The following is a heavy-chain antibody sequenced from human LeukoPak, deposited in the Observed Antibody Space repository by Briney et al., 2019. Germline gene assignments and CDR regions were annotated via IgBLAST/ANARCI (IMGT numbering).Heavy chain of an antibody. Sequence: ASVKVSCTASGGTFSSYAISWVRQAPGQGLEWMGWISAYNGNTNYAQKLQGRVTMTTDTSTCTAYMELRSLRSDDTAVYYCARSHYGGGDYWGQGTLVTVSS. CDR2: ISAYNGNT. CDR3: ARSHYGGGDY. V-gene: IGHV1-18*01. D-gene: IGHD4-23*01. J-gene: IGHJ4*02. CDR1: GGTFSSYA.